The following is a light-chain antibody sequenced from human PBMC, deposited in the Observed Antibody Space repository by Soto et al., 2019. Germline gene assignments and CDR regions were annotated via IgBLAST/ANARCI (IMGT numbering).Light chain of an antibody. CDR3: PQYGSSWT. CDR1: QSVSSSY. V-gene: IGKV3-20*01. J-gene: IGKJ1*01. CDR2: GAS. Sequence: EIVLTQSPGTLSLSPGVRATLSCRASQSVSSSYLAWYQQKPGQAPTLLIYGASSRATGIPDRFSGSRSGTDFTLTISRLEPEDFAVYYCPQYGSSWTFGQGTKVDI.